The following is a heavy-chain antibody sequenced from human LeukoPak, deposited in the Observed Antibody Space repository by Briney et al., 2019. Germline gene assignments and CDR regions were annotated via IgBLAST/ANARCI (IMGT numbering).Heavy chain of an antibody. V-gene: IGHV3-11*01. CDR3: AKFGVTERGLTPLWFGEESYGSYFDY. Sequence: KTGGSLRLSCAASGFTFSDYYMSWIRQAPGKGLEWVSYISSSGSTIYYADSVKGRFTISRDNAKNPLYLQMNSLRAEDTAVYYCAKFGVTERGLTPLWFGEESYGSYFDYWGQGTLVTVSS. J-gene: IGHJ4*02. CDR1: GFTFSDYY. CDR2: ISSSGSTI. D-gene: IGHD3-10*01.